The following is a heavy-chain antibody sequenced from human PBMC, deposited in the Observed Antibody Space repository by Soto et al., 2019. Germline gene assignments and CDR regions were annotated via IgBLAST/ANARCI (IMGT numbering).Heavy chain of an antibody. CDR1: GFSLSTSGVG. D-gene: IGHD3-22*01. CDR3: AHRHRIPDRKVVTDFDY. J-gene: IGHJ4*02. Sequence: QITLKESGPTLVKPTQTLTLTCTFSGFSLSTSGVGVGWIRQPPGKALEWLALIYWDDDKRYSPSLKSRLTITKDTSKNQVVLTMTNMDPVDTATYYCAHRHRIPDRKVVTDFDYWGQGTLVTVSS. V-gene: IGHV2-5*02. CDR2: IYWDDDK.